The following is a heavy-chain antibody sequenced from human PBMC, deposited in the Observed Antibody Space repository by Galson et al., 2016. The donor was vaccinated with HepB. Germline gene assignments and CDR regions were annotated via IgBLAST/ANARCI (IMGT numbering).Heavy chain of an antibody. CDR3: ARRSITTMHV. D-gene: IGHD3-22*01. V-gene: IGHV4-39*01. Sequence: SETLSLTCTVSGGSISSSGFYWGWIRQPPGKGLEWIASIYYSGSTYYNPSLKSRVTISVDTSKNQFSLKLSSVTAADTAVYYCARRSITTMHVWGQGTTVTVSS. J-gene: IGHJ6*02. CDR2: IYYSGST. CDR1: GGSISSSGFY.